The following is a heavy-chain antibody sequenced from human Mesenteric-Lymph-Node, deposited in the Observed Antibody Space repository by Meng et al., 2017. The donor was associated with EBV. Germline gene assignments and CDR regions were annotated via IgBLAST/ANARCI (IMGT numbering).Heavy chain of an antibody. V-gene: IGHV1-18*01. CDR3: AIDLGGRDY. CDR2: ITAYNHNT. D-gene: IGHD3-16*01. CDR1: GYTFTSYG. Sequence: QVQQVRSGAEVKKPGASVKLSCKASGYTFTSYGISWVRQAPGQGLGWMGWITAYNHNTNYAQRLQGRVTMTTDTSTSTAYMELRSLRSDDTAVYYCAIDLGGRDYWGQGTLVTVSS. J-gene: IGHJ4*02.